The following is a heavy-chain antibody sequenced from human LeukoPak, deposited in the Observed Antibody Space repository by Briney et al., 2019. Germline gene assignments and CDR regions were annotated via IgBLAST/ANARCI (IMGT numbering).Heavy chain of an antibody. D-gene: IGHD1-26*01. CDR1: GDSVTRSNW. J-gene: IGHJ4*02. V-gene: IGHV4-4*02. CDR3: ATTTIRLGY. CDR2: IFHSGSS. Sequence: SETLSLTCVVSGDSVTRSNWWSWVRQPPNKGLEWIGEIFHSGSSNYSPSLRSRVTISVDTSKNQFSLKLSSVTAADTAVYYCATTTIRLGYWGQGTLVTVSS.